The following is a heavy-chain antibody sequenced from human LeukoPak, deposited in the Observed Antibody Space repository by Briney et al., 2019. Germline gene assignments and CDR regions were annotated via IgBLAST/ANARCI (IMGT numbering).Heavy chain of an antibody. D-gene: IGHD6-6*01. J-gene: IGHJ4*02. V-gene: IGHV3-74*03. Sequence: LAGRSLRLSCAAAGFTFRNHWMHWVSHTPGKGLVWVSRISRDGSSTTYADSVKGRFTSSRDNAKITLYLQMNNLRAEDTAMYYCARDQRVTGRPDIDYWGQGTLVIVCS. CDR2: ISRDGSST. CDR3: ARDQRVTGRPDIDY. CDR1: GFTFRNHW.